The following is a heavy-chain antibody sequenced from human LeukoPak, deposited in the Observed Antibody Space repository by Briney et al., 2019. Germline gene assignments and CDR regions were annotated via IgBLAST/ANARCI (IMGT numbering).Heavy chain of an antibody. CDR1: GFTFSGYG. CDR2: ISGSGSST. J-gene: IGHJ4*02. Sequence: GGSLRLSCAASGFTFSGYGMSWVRQAPGKGLEWVSAISGSGSSTYYADSVKGRFTISRDNSKNTLYLQMNSLRAVDTAVYYCAKDRDSSGSQFDYWGQGTLVTVSS. D-gene: IGHD3-22*01. CDR3: AKDRDSSGSQFDY. V-gene: IGHV3-23*01.